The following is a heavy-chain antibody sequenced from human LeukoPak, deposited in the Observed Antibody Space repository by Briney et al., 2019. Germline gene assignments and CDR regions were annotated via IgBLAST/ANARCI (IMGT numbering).Heavy chain of an antibody. CDR2: IIPILGIA. CDR3: ARDPLTELRTYYYGMDV. V-gene: IGHV1-69*04. Sequence: SVKVSCKASGGTFSSYAISWVRQAPGQGLEWMGRIIPILGIANYAQKFQGRVTITADKSTSTAYMELSSLRSEDTAVYYCARDPLTELRTYYYGMDVWGQGTTVTVSS. CDR1: GGTFSSYA. D-gene: IGHD1-26*01. J-gene: IGHJ6*02.